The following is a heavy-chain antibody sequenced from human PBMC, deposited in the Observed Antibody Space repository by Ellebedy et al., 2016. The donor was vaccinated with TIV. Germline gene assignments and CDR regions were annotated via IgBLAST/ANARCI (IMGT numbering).Heavy chain of an antibody. CDR3: ARDTRFIDQQHDWFDP. J-gene: IGHJ5*02. CDR1: GFIFSDYY. D-gene: IGHD1/OR15-1a*01. CDR2: ISSSGTPI. V-gene: IGHV3-11*01. Sequence: GESLKISCAASGFIFSDYYMSWIRQAPGKGLEWISYISSSGTPIYYADSVKGRFTISRDNAKNSLDLQMNSLRADVTAVYYCARDTRFIDQQHDWFDPWGQGTLVTVSS.